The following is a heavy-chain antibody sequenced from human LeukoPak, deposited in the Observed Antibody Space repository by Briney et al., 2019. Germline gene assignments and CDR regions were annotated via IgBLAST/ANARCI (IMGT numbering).Heavy chain of an antibody. CDR1: GYTFTSYY. J-gene: IGHJ3*02. V-gene: IGHV1-46*01. CDR3: ARRPITMVRGVDDAFDI. CDR2: INPSGGST. Sequence: ASVKVSCKASGYTFTSYYMHWVRQAPGQGLEWMGIINPSGGSTGYAQKFQGRVTMTRDTSTSTVYMELSSLRSEDTAVYYCARRPITMVRGVDDAFDIWGQGTMVTVPS. D-gene: IGHD3-10*01.